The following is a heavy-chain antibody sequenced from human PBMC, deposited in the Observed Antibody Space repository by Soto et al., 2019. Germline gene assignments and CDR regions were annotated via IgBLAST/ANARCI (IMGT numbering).Heavy chain of an antibody. V-gene: IGHV4-39*07. J-gene: IGHJ3*02. CDR3: ARAPPLKYTYGLRGAFDI. CDR1: GGSISSSSYY. CDR2: IYYSGST. Sequence: SATLSLTCTVSGGSISSSSYYWGWIRQPPGKGLEWIGSIYYSGSTYYNPSLKSRVTISVDTSKNQFSLKLSSVTAADTAVYYCARAPPLKYTYGLRGAFDIWGEGTMVTVSS. D-gene: IGHD5-18*01.